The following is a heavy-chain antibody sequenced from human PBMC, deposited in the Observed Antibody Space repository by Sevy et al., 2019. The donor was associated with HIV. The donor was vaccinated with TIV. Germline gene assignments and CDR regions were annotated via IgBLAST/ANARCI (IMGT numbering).Heavy chain of an antibody. CDR1: GDSFTSYC. V-gene: IGHV5-51*01. CDR3: TRQGPSDGMDV. CDR2: FCPGDSDI. J-gene: IGHJ6*02. Sequence: GESLKISCKISGDSFTSYCIGWVRQMTGKGLEWMGIFCPGDSDISYSPSFQGQVTISADKSISTVYLQWRSLKASDTAMYYCTRQGPSDGMDVWGRGTTVTVSS.